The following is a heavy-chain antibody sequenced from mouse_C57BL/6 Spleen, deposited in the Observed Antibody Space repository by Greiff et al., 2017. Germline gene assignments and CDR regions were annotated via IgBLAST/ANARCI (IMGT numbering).Heavy chain of an antibody. Sequence: VQLQQPGAELVKPGASVKLSCKASGYTFTSYWMHWVKQRPGQGLEWIGMIHPNSGSTNYNEKFKSKATLTVDKSSSTAYMQLSSLTSEDSAVYYCARFAYGYEEVYFDYWGQGTTLTVSS. V-gene: IGHV1-64*01. CDR3: ARFAYGYEEVYFDY. CDR2: IHPNSGST. J-gene: IGHJ2*01. CDR1: GYTFTSYW. D-gene: IGHD2-2*01.